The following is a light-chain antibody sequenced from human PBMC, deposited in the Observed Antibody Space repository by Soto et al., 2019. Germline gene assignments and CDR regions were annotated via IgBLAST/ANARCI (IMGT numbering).Light chain of an antibody. V-gene: IGLV4-60*02. CDR1: SGHSSYI. CDR2: IEGSGTY. Sequence: QAVVTQSSASSASLGSSVRLTCTLSSGHSSYIIAWHQQQPGKAPRYLMKIEGSGTYNKGSGVPDRCSGSSSGADRYLTIANLKLEDEADYHCETWYSNIQVFGGGTKLTVL. CDR3: ETWYSNIQV. J-gene: IGLJ2*01.